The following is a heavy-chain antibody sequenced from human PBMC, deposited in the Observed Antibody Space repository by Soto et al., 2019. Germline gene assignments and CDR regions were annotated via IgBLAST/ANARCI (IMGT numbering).Heavy chain of an antibody. CDR2: IYYSGST. V-gene: IGHV4-39*01. CDR1: RASINSRYSF. CDR3: ARLGGYCSGTSCHGYYAMDV. D-gene: IGHD2-2*01. Sequence: SATLSLTCTVCRASINSRYSFRAWILQHPGKGLEWIGSIYYSGSTYYNPSLKSRVTISVDTSKNQFSLKLSSVTAADTAVYYCARLGGYCSGTSCHGYYAMDVWGQGTTVT. J-gene: IGHJ6*02.